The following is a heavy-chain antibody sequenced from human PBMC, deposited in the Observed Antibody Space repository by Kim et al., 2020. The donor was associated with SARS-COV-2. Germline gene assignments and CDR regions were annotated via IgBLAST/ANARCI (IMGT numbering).Heavy chain of an antibody. CDR1: GFTFSDYY. CDR3: ARDRLLLWFGELG. J-gene: IGHJ4*02. Sequence: GGSLRLSCAASGFTFSDYYMTWIRQAPGKGLEWISCNSSSGTTISYADSVKGRFTISRDNAKNSLYLQMNSLRAEDTAVYYCARDRLLLWFGELGWGQGT. V-gene: IGHV3-11*01. CDR2: NSSSGTTI. D-gene: IGHD3-10*01.